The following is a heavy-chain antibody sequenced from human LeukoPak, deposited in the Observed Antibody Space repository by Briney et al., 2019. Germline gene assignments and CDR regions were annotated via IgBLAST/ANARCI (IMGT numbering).Heavy chain of an antibody. CDR2: IENDGSRT. J-gene: IGHJ6*02. D-gene: IGHD3-16*01. CDR1: GFILSDYW. Sequence: GGSLRLSCAASGFILSDYWMHWVRQGPGKGLVHVSRIENDGSRTVYADSVEGRFTISRDDAKNTMYLQMNSLRGEDTAVYYCVRGGHKLDIETTRYYYGVGVWGQGTTVTVSS. CDR3: VRGGHKLDIETTRYYYGVGV. V-gene: IGHV3-74*03.